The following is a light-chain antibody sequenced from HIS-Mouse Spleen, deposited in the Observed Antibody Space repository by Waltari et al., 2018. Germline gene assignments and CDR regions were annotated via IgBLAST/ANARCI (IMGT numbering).Light chain of an antibody. CDR1: QGISSA. J-gene: IGKJ4*01. CDR2: DAS. CDR3: QQFNSYPYST. Sequence: AIQLTQSPSSLSASVGDRVTITCRASQGISSALAWYQQKPGKATKLLIYDASSLESGVPSRFSGSGSGTDFTLTISRLQPEDFATYYCQQFNSYPYSTFGGGTKVEIK. V-gene: IGKV1-13*02.